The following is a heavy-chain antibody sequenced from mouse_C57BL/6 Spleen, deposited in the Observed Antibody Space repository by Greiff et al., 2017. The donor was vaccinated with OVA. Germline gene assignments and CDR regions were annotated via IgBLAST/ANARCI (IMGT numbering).Heavy chain of an antibody. CDR2: INPGSGGT. Sequence: QVQLQQSGAELVRPGTSVKVSCKASGYAFTNYLIEWVKQRPGQGLEWIGVINPGSGGTNYNEKFKGKATLTADKSSSTAYMQLSSLTSEDSAVYFCARSSNYGYFDVWGTGTTVTVAS. J-gene: IGHJ1*03. V-gene: IGHV1-54*01. D-gene: IGHD2-5*01. CDR3: ARSSNYGYFDV. CDR1: GYAFTNYL.